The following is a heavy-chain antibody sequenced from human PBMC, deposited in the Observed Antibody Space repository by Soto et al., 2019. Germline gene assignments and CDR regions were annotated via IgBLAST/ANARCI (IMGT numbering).Heavy chain of an antibody. CDR1: GFTFSAYA. V-gene: IGHV3-23*01. D-gene: IGHD6-13*01. CDR2: ISGSAGAT. CDR3: ERQDYSTTWYLNY. J-gene: IGHJ4*02. Sequence: EVQLLESGGGVVQPGGSLRLSCAASGFTFSAYAMTWVRQAPGKGLEWVSVISGSAGATYYADSVKGRFTISRDNSKNTLYLQMNSLRAEDTAVYYCERQDYSTTWYLNYWGQGPLVTVSS.